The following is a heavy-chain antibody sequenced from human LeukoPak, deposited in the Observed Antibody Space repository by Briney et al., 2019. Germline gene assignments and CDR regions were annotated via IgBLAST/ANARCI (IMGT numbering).Heavy chain of an antibody. D-gene: IGHD3-10*01. Sequence: SQTLSLTCTVSGGSISSGDYYWSWIRQPPGKGLEWIGYIYYSGSTYYNPSLKSRVTISVDTSKNQFSLKLSSVTAADTAVYYCARGGRVTMVRGVTNWFDPWGQGTLVTVSS. CDR3: ARGGRVTMVRGVTNWFDP. CDR2: IYYSGST. CDR1: GGSISSGDYY. J-gene: IGHJ5*02. V-gene: IGHV4-30-4*01.